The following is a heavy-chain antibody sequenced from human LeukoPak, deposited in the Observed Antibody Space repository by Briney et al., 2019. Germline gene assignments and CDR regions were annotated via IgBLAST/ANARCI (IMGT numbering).Heavy chain of an antibody. J-gene: IGHJ2*01. CDR1: GFIFSNYA. CDR2: ISGGDDTT. CDR3: ASSKGRITGWYFDL. V-gene: IGHV3-23*01. Sequence: PGGSLRLSCAASGFIFSNYAMTWVRQGPGKGLEWVSTISGGDDTTTYGDSVKGRFTISRDNSNNTVYLQMDSLRVDDTAVYYCASSKGRITGWYFDLWGRGTLVTVSS. D-gene: IGHD3-16*01.